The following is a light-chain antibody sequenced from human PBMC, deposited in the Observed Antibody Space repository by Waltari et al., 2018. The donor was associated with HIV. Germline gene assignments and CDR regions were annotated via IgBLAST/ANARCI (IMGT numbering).Light chain of an antibody. V-gene: IGLV1-40*01. CDR1: SADIGAGYD. J-gene: IGLJ2*01. CDR3: QSYDRSLSGRV. Sequence: QSVLTQPPSVSGAPGQRVTIPCTGSSADIGAGYDVHWYQQLPGTAPKLLIYANNNRPSGVPDRFSGSKSGTSASLAITGLQAEDEADYYCQSYDRSLSGRVFGGGTKLTVL. CDR2: ANN.